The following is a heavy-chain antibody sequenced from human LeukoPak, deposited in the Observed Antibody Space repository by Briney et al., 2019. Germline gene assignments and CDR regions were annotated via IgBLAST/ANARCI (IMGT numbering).Heavy chain of an antibody. Sequence: GASVKVSCKASGYTFTGYYMHWVRQAPGQGLEWMGWINPNSGGTNYAQKFQGRVTMTRDTSISTAYMELSRLRSDDTAVYYCARDLNLGGAADAFDIWGQGTMVTVSS. CDR3: ARDLNLGGAADAFDI. CDR2: INPNSGGT. V-gene: IGHV1-2*02. J-gene: IGHJ3*02. D-gene: IGHD3-16*01. CDR1: GYTFTGYY.